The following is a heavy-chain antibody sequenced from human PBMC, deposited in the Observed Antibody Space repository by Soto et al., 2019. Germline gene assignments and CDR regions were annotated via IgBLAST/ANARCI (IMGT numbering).Heavy chain of an antibody. V-gene: IGHV3-23*01. J-gene: IGHJ4*02. D-gene: IGHD3-16*01. Sequence: EVQLLESGGGLLQPGGSLRLSCAASASTFRNYAMAWVRQAPGKGLEWVSGIGDSGDVTYYADSVRGRFTISRDNSKNTPYLQMNSLRAEDTALYYCAKQGLWGSTRWYYFDYWGQGTLVTVSS. CDR3: AKQGLWGSTRWYYFDY. CDR1: ASTFRNYA. CDR2: IGDSGDVT.